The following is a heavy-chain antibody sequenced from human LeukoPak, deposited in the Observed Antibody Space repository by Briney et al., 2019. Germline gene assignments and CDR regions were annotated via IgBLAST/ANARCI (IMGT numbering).Heavy chain of an antibody. Sequence: PGGSLRLSCAASGFRFTSYALHWVRQAPGKGLEWVAVILFDTTKTYYADSVKGRFTISRDNSNNTLFLQMNSLRLDDTAVYYCAREGRIARNYFDSWGQGTLVSVSS. CDR1: GFRFTSYA. J-gene: IGHJ4*02. D-gene: IGHD6-13*01. CDR2: ILFDTTKT. V-gene: IGHV3-30-3*01. CDR3: AREGRIARNYFDS.